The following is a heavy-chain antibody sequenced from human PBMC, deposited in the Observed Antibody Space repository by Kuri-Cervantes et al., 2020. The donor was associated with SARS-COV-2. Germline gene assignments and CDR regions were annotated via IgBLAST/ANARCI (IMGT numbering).Heavy chain of an antibody. CDR2: IRYDGSNK. CDR3: ANDRAAVAVELAPFDY. V-gene: IGHV3-30*02. CDR1: GFTFSSYG. J-gene: IGHJ4*02. Sequence: GESLKISCAASGFTFSSYGVHWVRQAPGKGLEWVAFIRYDGSNKYYADSVKGRFTISRDNSKNTLYLQMNSLRAEDTAVYYCANDRAAVAVELAPFDYWGQGTLVTDSS. D-gene: IGHD6-19*01.